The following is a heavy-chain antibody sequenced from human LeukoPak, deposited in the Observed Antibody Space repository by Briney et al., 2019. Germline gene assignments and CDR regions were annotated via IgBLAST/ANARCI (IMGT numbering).Heavy chain of an antibody. V-gene: IGHV4-59*01. CDR1: GGSISSYY. Sequence: PSETLSLTCTVSGGSISSYYWSWIRQPPGKGLEWIGYICYSGSTNYNPSLKSRVTISVDTSKNQFSLKLSSVTAADTAVYYCAREEGLRSNYGVYYYYYMDVWGKGTTVTVSS. CDR2: ICYSGST. CDR3: AREEGLRSNYGVYYYYYMDV. J-gene: IGHJ6*03. D-gene: IGHD4-11*01.